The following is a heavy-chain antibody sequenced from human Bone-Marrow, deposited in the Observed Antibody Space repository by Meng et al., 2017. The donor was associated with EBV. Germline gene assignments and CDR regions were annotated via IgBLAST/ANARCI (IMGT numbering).Heavy chain of an antibody. D-gene: IGHD2/OR15-2a*01. V-gene: IGHV3-21*01. J-gene: IGHJ4*02. Sequence: EVQLVESGGGLVKPGGCLRLSCAASGFTFSSYSMNWVRQAPGKGLEWVSSISSSSSYIYYADSVKGRFTISRDNAKNSLYLQMNSLRAEDTAVYYCARADEYPACFDYWGQGTLVTVAS. CDR2: ISSSSSYI. CDR1: GFTFSSYS. CDR3: ARADEYPACFDY.